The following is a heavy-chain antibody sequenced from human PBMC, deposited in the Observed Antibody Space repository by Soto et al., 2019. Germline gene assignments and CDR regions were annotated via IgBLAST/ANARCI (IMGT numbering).Heavy chain of an antibody. V-gene: IGHV3-74*01. CDR1: GFPFSSYW. CDR2: INSDGTIT. J-gene: IGHJ3*02. Sequence: PGGSLRLSCAASGFPFSSYWMHWVRQAPGKGLMWVSRINSDGTITTYADSVKGRFTISRDNANNTLYLQMNSLTADDTAVYYCARPLVTGQTYAFDIGAQGTMVTVSS. CDR3: ARPLVTGQTYAFDI. D-gene: IGHD1-20*01.